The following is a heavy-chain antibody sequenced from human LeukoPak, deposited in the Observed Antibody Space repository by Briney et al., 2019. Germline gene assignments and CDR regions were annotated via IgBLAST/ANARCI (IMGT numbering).Heavy chain of an antibody. CDR3: ARVVVAAYFDY. J-gene: IGHJ4*02. Sequence: ASVKVSCKASGYTFTSYDIDWVRQATGQGLEWMGWMNPNSGNTGYAQKFQGRVTMTRDTSISTAYMELSRLRSDDTAVYYCARVVVAAYFDYWGQGTLVTVSS. D-gene: IGHD2-15*01. CDR2: MNPNSGNT. V-gene: IGHV1-8*01. CDR1: GYTFTSYD.